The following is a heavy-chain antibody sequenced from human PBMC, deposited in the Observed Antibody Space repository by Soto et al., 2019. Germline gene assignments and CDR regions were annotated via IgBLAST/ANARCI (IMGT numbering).Heavy chain of an antibody. V-gene: IGHV4-39*01. D-gene: IGHD3-22*01. CDR1: GGSISSYY. Sequence: SETLSLTCSVSGGSISSYYWGWIRQPPGKGLEWIGSISYSGSTYYNPSLKSRVTISVDTSKNQFSLKLSSVTAADTAVYYCASYYYDSSGYYYVPGVYWGQGTLVTVSS. J-gene: IGHJ4*02. CDR2: ISYSGST. CDR3: ASYYYDSSGYYYVPGVY.